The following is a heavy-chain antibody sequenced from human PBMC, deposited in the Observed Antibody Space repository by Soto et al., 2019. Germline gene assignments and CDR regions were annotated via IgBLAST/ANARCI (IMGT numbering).Heavy chain of an antibody. CDR1: GGSISSYY. J-gene: IGHJ4*02. CDR2: IYNSGTT. D-gene: IGHD4-17*01. V-gene: IGHV4-59*01. Sequence: SETLSLTCTVSGGSISSYYWTWVRQAPGKGLEWIGYIYNSGTTYYNPSLKSRVTISVDTSKNQFSLKLSSLTAADTAVYYCARVEDYGDYFDYWGQGTLVTVSS. CDR3: ARVEDYGDYFDY.